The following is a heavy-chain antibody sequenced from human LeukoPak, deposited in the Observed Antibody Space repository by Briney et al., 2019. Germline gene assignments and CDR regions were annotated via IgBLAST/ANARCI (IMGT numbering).Heavy chain of an antibody. Sequence: PGGSLRLSCAASGFTFSIFGIHWVRQAPGKGLEWVAAISPDGNKECYTESVKGRFTVSRDNSKNMIYLQMNSLRGEDSAVYYCAKVNNYDDYWGQGTLVTVSS. V-gene: IGHV3-30*18. CDR1: GFTFSIFG. D-gene: IGHD1/OR15-1a*01. J-gene: IGHJ4*02. CDR3: AKVNNYDDY. CDR2: ISPDGNKE.